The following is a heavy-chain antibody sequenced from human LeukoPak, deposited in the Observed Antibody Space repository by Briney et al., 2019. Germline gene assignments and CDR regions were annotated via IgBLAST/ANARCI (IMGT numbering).Heavy chain of an antibody. Sequence: SETLSLTCTVSGGSISSSSYYWGWIRQPQGKGLEWIGRTYYSGSTYYNPSLKSRVTISVDTSKNQFSLKLSSVTAADTAVYYCARDGDMITFGGVGSAFDIWGQGTMVTVSS. V-gene: IGHV4-39*02. CDR3: ARDGDMITFGGVGSAFDI. D-gene: IGHD3-16*01. J-gene: IGHJ3*02. CDR2: TYYSGST. CDR1: GGSISSSSYY.